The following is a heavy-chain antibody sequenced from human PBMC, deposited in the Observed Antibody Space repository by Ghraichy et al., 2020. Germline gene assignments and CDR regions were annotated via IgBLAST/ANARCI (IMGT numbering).Heavy chain of an antibody. CDR3: ATAITMVWGLY. D-gene: IGHD3-10*01. V-gene: IGHV3-23*01. J-gene: IGHJ4*02. CDR1: GFTFSTYA. Sequence: GGSLRLSCAASGFTFSTYAMSWVRQAPGKGLEWVSAIGGNGDSTYHADSVKGRFTISRDNSKNTLYLQMNSPRVEDTAVYSCATAITMVWGLYWGQGTLVTVSS. CDR2: IGGNGDST.